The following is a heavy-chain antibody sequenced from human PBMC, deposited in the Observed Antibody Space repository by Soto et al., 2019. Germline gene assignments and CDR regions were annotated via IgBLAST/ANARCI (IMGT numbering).Heavy chain of an antibody. Sequence: GGSLRLSCAASGFTFSSFAMNWVRQAPGKGLEWVSAISGSGGNSYYADSVKGRFTISRDNSKDTLHLQMNSLRAEDSAVYYCAKGNHDFWSAVGFWGQGTLVTVSS. V-gene: IGHV3-23*01. CDR1: GFTFSSFA. CDR2: ISGSGGNS. D-gene: IGHD3-3*01. CDR3: AKGNHDFWSAVGF. J-gene: IGHJ4*02.